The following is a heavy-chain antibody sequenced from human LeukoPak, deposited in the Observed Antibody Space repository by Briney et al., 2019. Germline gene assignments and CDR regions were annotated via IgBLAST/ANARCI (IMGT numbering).Heavy chain of an antibody. CDR3: AIDIVVVPAATEYFQQ. Sequence: PGGSLRLSCAASGFTFSSYAMSWVRQAPGKGLERVSVISGSGGSTYYADSVKGRFTISRDNAKNTLYLQMNSLRAEDTAVYYCAIDIVVVPAATEYFQQWGQGTLVTVSS. CDR2: ISGSGGST. J-gene: IGHJ1*01. D-gene: IGHD2-2*01. CDR1: GFTFSSYA. V-gene: IGHV3-23*01.